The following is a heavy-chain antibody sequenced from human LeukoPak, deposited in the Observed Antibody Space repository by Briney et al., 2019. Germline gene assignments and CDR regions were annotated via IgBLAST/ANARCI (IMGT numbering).Heavy chain of an antibody. CDR1: GLSFSSYS. D-gene: IGHD1-26*01. CDR3: ARDREHAFDI. V-gene: IGHV3-48*01. J-gene: IGHJ3*02. CDR2: IGGSGSTI. Sequence: GGSLRLSCAASGLSFSSYSMNWVRQAPGKGLEWVSYIGGSGSTIYYANSVRGRFTISRDTAKNSLYLQMNSLRAEDTAVYYCARDREHAFDIWGQGTMVTVSS.